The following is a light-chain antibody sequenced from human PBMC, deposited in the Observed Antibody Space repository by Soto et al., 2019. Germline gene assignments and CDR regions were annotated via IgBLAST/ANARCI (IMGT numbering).Light chain of an antibody. CDR1: QTISRW. J-gene: IGKJ5*01. Sequence: DIQLTQTPSTLSASVGDGVTITCRASQTISRWLAWYQQKPGRAPKLLIYDASTLESGVPSRFSGSGSETEFTLTISRLQPDDFATYFCHSRALGQGTRLEI. V-gene: IGKV1-5*01. CDR2: DAS. CDR3: HSRA.